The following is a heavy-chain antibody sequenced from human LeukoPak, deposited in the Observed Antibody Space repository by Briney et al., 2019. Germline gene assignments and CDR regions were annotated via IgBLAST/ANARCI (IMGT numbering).Heavy chain of an antibody. Sequence: SETLSLTCTVSGGSISSYYWSWIRQPAGKGLEWIGRIYTSGSTNYNPSLKSRVTMSVDTSKNQFSLRLSSVTAADTAVYYCARSSGSPNPSPFDYWGQGTLVTVSS. V-gene: IGHV4-4*07. CDR3: ARSSGSPNPSPFDY. CDR2: IYTSGST. J-gene: IGHJ4*02. D-gene: IGHD6-6*01. CDR1: GGSISSYY.